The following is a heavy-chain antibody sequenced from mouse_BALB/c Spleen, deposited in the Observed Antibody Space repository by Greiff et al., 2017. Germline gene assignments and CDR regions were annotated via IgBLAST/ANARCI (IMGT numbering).Heavy chain of an antibody. J-gene: IGHJ4*01. CDR3: ARHGGLDAMDY. CDR1: GFTFSSYT. D-gene: IGHD2-4*01. Sequence: EVQVVESGGGLVQPGGSLKLSCAASGFTFSSYTVSWVRQTPEKRLEWVAYISNGGGSTYYPDTVKGRFTISRDNAKNTLYLQMSSLKSEDTAMYYCARHGGLDAMDYWGQGTSVTVSS. CDR2: ISNGGGST. V-gene: IGHV5-12-2*01.